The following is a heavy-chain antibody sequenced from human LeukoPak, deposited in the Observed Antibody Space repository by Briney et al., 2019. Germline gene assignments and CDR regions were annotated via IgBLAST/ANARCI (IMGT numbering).Heavy chain of an antibody. CDR2: IWYDGTNE. D-gene: IGHD3-10*01. J-gene: IGHJ4*02. Sequence: GGSLRLSCAASRLSFSSHGMHWVRQAPGKGLEWVAVIWYDGTNENYSDSVKGRFTISRDNSKYTVYLEMNSLRVEDTAMYYCSKERPEEYYASGSYFDYWGQGTLVTVSS. CDR3: SKERPEEYYASGSYFDY. CDR1: RLSFSSHG. V-gene: IGHV3-30*02.